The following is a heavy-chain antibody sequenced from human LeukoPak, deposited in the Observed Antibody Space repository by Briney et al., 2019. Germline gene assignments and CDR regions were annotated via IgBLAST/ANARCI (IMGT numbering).Heavy chain of an antibody. Sequence: PGGSLRLSCAASGFTFSSYAMSWVRQAPGKGLEWVSAISGSGGSTYYADSVKGRFTISRDNSKNTLYLQMNSLRAEDTAVYYCTKLIGRWSTYGLDVWGQGTTVTVSS. CDR1: GFTFSSYA. D-gene: IGHD5-24*01. CDR2: ISGSGGST. V-gene: IGHV3-23*01. CDR3: TKLIGRWSTYGLDV. J-gene: IGHJ6*02.